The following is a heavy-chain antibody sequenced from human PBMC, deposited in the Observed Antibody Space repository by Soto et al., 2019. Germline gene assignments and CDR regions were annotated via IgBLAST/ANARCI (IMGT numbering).Heavy chain of an antibody. CDR3: ASRYCSSTSCGPGLFDS. J-gene: IGHJ4*02. D-gene: IGHD2-2*01. Sequence: GGSLRLSCAASAFTFSSYVVSWVRQAPGKGLEWVSAISNSGGNTYYADSVKGRFTISRDNSKNTLYLQRNSLRVEDTAVYYCASRYCSSTSCGPGLFDSWGQGTLVTSPQ. CDR2: ISNSGGNT. V-gene: IGHV3-23*01. CDR1: AFTFSSYV.